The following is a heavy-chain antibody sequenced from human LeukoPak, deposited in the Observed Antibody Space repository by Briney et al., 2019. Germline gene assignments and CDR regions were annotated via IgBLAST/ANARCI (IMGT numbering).Heavy chain of an antibody. J-gene: IGHJ4*02. CDR1: GFTFSSYW. V-gene: IGHV3-7*01. CDR2: IKQDGSEK. CDR3: ARARTYYYDSSGYYYFDY. D-gene: IGHD3-22*01. Sequence: PGGSPRLSCAASGFTFSSYWMSWVRQAPGKGLEWVANIKQDGSEKYYVDSVKGRFTISRDNAKNSLYLQMNSLRAEDMAVYYCARARTYYYDSSGYYYFDYWGQGTLVTVSS.